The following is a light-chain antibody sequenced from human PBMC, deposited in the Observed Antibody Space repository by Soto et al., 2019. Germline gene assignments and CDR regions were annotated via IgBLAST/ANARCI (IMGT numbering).Light chain of an antibody. CDR3: QQRSNWPIT. V-gene: IGKV3-11*01. CDR1: QSVSSN. J-gene: IGKJ5*01. CDR2: GAS. Sequence: ESVLTQSPDTLSLSPGESATLSCRASQSVSSNLAWHQHKPGQTPRLIIYGASGRADGIPHRFSGSGSGTDFTLTISSLAPEDFAVYYCQQRSNWPITFGQGTRLEIK.